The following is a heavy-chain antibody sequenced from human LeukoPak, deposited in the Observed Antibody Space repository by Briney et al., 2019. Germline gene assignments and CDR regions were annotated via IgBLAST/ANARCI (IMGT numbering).Heavy chain of an antibody. J-gene: IGHJ4*01. CDR3: IREVQVRASASLGL. CDR2: MNSAGTTI. CDR1: GFPLRGYC. Sequence: GGPQSLFCGAWGFPLRGYCVHWARRVTGGGGVWVARMNSAGTTINYADSVKDRFTNCRDNVRNTLHLQMNNLSLEDTAVYFCIREVQVRASASLGLWGRGTLVTVS. V-gene: IGHV3-74*01. D-gene: IGHD1-1*01.